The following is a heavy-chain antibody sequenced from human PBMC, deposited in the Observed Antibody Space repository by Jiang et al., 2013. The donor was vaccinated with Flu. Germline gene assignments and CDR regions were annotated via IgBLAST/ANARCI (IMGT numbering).Heavy chain of an antibody. CDR3: VRRRLTLFGEVTRAFDM. D-gene: IGHD3-3*01. CDR2: IYWDDDK. CDR1: GFSLSTIGVN. Sequence: TLTCTFSGFSLSTIGVNVGWIRLPPGEALEWLALIYWDDDKFYSPSLKSRVTITKDTSKNQVVLRMTNMDPMDTATYFCVRRRLTLFGEVTRAFDMWGQGTMVTVSS. V-gene: IGHV2-5*02. J-gene: IGHJ3*02.